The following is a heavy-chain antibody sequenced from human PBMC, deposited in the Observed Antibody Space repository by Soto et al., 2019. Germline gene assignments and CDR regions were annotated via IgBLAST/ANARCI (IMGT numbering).Heavy chain of an antibody. CDR2: IDHSGWT. J-gene: IGHJ4*01. D-gene: IGHD3-22*01. CDR1: GGSISSPKW. CDR3: ARDPNYYDSSGFDY. V-gene: IGHV4-4*02. Sequence: PSETLSLTCAVSGGSISSPKWWSWVRQSPGKGLEWIGEIDHSGWTNVNPSLKSRVTISVDTSTNQFSLKLISVTAADTAVYYCARDPNYYDSSGFDYWGHGTLVT.